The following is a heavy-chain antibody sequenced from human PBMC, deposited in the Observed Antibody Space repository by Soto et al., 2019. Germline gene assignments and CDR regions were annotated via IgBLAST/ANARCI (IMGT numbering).Heavy chain of an antibody. CDR1: GYTFTSYE. J-gene: IGHJ2*01. V-gene: IGHV1-18*01. D-gene: IGHD1-26*01. CDR2: ISGYNGNT. CDR3: AKNSGPNWYFDL. Sequence: QVQLVQSGAEVKKPGASVKVSCKASGYTFTSYEITWERQAPGQGLEWMGWISGYNGNTNYAQKFQGRVTMTTETSTSTAYMELRSLRPDDTAVYYCAKNSGPNWYFDLWGRGTLVTVSS.